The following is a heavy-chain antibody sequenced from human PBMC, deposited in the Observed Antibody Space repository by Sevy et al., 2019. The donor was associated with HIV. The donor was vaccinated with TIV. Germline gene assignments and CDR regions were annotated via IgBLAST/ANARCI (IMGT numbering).Heavy chain of an antibody. CDR2: INPHSGGT. Sequence: VSVKVSCKTSGYTFSAHYIHWVRQAPGHGLEWMGRINPHSGGTNYAQNFQGRVIMTMDTSISTAYMELTRLRSDDTAIYYCVSDVEVNDYWGQGTLVTVSS. CDR3: VSDVEVNDY. CDR1: GYTFSAHY. D-gene: IGHD1-1*01. J-gene: IGHJ4*02. V-gene: IGHV1-2*02.